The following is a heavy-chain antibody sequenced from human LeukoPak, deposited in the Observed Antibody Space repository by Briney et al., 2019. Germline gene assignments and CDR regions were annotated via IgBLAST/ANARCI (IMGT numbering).Heavy chain of an antibody. D-gene: IGHD5-12*01. CDR2: IKQDGSEQ. CDR1: GFPFGTYW. J-gene: IGHJ4*02. Sequence: GGSLRLSCAASGFPFGTYWMSWVRQAPGKGLEWVANIKQDGSEQYYVDSVKGRFTFSRDNAKNSLYLQMNSLRAEDTAVYYCARGTLVAYYFDSWGQGTLVTVSS. V-gene: IGHV3-7*01. CDR3: ARGTLVAYYFDS.